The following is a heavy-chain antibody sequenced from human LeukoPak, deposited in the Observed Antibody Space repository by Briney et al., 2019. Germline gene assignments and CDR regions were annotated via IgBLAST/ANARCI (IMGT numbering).Heavy chain of an antibody. CDR1: GGSISSSSYY. Sequence: PSETLSLTCTVSGGSISSSSYYWGWIRQPPGKGLEWIGSIYYSGSTYSNPSLQSRVTISVDTSKNQFSLKLNSVTAADTAVYYCAELGITMIGGVWGKGTTVTISS. CDR2: IYYSGST. V-gene: IGHV4-39*01. CDR3: AELGITMIGGV. J-gene: IGHJ6*04. D-gene: IGHD3-10*02.